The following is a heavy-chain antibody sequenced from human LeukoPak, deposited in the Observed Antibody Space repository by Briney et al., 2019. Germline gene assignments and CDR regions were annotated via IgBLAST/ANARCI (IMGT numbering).Heavy chain of an antibody. CDR1: GFTFDDYA. J-gene: IGHJ4*02. Sequence: PGRSLRLSCAASGFTFDDYAMHWVRQVPGRGLEWVSGISWNSRSIGYADSVKGRFTISRDNSKNTLYLQMNSLRAEDTAVYYCAKRPEGLSEETYWGQGTLVTVSS. CDR2: ISWNSRSI. CDR3: AKRPEGLSEETY. D-gene: IGHD4/OR15-4a*01. V-gene: IGHV3-9*01.